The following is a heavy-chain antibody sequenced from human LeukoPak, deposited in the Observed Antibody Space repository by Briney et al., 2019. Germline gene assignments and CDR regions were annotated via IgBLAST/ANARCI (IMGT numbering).Heavy chain of an antibody. Sequence: PGGSLRLSCAASGFTFSSYSMNWVRQAPGKGLEWVSYISTSSGTIHYAGSVKGRFTISRDNAKNSLYLQMNSLRADDTAVYYCARHDSSGSYGGYFQHWGQGTLVTVSS. J-gene: IGHJ1*01. CDR3: ARHDSSGSYGGYFQH. CDR2: ISTSSGTI. CDR1: GFTFSSYS. D-gene: IGHD1-26*01. V-gene: IGHV3-48*04.